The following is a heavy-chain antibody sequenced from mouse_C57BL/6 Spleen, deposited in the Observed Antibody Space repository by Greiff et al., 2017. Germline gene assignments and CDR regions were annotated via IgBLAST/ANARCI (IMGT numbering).Heavy chain of an antibody. Sequence: VQLQQPGAELVMPGASVKLSCKASGYTFTSYWMHWVKQRPGQGLEWIGEIDPSDSYTNYNQKFKGKSTLTVDKSSSTAYMQLSSLTSEDSAVYYCARSGGNWFAYWGQGTLVTVSA. CDR1: GYTFTSYW. CDR2: IDPSDSYT. CDR3: ARSGGNWFAY. D-gene: IGHD2-1*01. J-gene: IGHJ3*01. V-gene: IGHV1-69*01.